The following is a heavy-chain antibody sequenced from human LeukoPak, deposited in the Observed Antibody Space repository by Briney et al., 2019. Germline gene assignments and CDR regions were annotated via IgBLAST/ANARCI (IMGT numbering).Heavy chain of an antibody. D-gene: IGHD6-6*01. CDR3: ARGATRSSSSANWFDP. Sequence: SETLSLTCAVYGGSFSGYYWSWIRQPPGKGLEWIGEINHSGSTNYNPSLKSRVTISVDTSKNQFSLKLSSVTAADTAVYYCARGATRSSSSANWFDPWGQGTLVTVSS. CDR2: INHSGST. CDR1: GGSFSGYY. J-gene: IGHJ5*02. V-gene: IGHV4-34*01.